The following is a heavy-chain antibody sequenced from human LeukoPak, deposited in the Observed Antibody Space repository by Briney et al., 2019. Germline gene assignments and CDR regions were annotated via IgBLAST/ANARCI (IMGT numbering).Heavy chain of an antibody. V-gene: IGHV4-39*01. J-gene: IGHJ5*02. CDR3: ARRGSLHSPANP. D-gene: IGHD4-23*01. CDR1: GGSISSSSYY. Sequence: SETLSLTCTVSGGSISSSSYYWDWIRQPPGKGLEWIGSIYYSGNTYYNPSLKGRVTISVDTSKNQFSLKLTSVTASDTALYYCARRGSLHSPANPWGQGTLVTVSS. CDR2: IYYSGNT.